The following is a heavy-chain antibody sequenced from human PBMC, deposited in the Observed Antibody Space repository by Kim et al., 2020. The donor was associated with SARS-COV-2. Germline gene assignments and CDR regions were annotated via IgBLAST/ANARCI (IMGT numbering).Heavy chain of an antibody. CDR3: ATAPATYYDSSGYSYYYYYGMDV. V-gene: IGHV1-24*01. J-gene: IGHJ6*02. D-gene: IGHD3-22*01. CDR1: GYTLTGLS. Sequence: ASVKVSCKVSGYTLTGLSMHWVRQAPGQGLEWMGGFDPEDGETIYAQKFQGRVTMTEDTSTDTAYMELSSLRSEDTAVYYCATAPATYYDSSGYSYYYYYGMDVWGQETTVTVSS. CDR2: FDPEDGET.